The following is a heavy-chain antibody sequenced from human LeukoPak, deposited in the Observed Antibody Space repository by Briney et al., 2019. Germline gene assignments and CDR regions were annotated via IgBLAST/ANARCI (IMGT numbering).Heavy chain of an antibody. J-gene: IGHJ3*02. CDR1: GFTFSSYG. D-gene: IGHD6-13*01. V-gene: IGHV3-30*02. CDR2: IRYDGSNK. Sequence: GGSLRLSCAASGFTFSSYGMHWVRQAPGKGLEWVAFIRYDGSNKYYADSVKGRFTISRDNSKNTLYLQMNSLRAEDTAVYYCARDRFMAAAGSSEAFDIWGQGTMVTVS. CDR3: ARDRFMAAAGSSEAFDI.